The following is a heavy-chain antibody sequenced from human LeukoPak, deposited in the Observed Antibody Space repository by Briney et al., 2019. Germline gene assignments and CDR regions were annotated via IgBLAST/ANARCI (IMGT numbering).Heavy chain of an antibody. Sequence: ASVKVSCKASGYTFTSYGISWVRQAPGQGLEWMGWISAYNGNTNYAQRVQGRVTMTTGTSTSTAYMELRSLRSDDTAVYYCARSVAVAVFDHWGQGTLVTVSS. J-gene: IGHJ4*02. V-gene: IGHV1-18*01. D-gene: IGHD6-19*01. CDR3: ARSVAVAVFDH. CDR1: GYTFTSYG. CDR2: ISAYNGNT.